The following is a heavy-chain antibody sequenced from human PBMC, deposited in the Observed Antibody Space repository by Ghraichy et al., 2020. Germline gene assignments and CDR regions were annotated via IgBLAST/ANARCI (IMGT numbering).Heavy chain of an antibody. CDR3: ARQGHSQGIAVSFSDY. Sequence: SETLSLTCTVSGGSISSSSYYWGWIRQPPGKGLEWIGSIYYSGSTYYNPSLKSRDTISVDTSKNQFSLKLSSVTAADTAVYYCARQGHSQGIAVSFSDYWGQGTLVTVSS. CDR2: IYYSGST. CDR1: GGSISSSSYY. J-gene: IGHJ4*02. D-gene: IGHD6-19*01. V-gene: IGHV4-39*01.